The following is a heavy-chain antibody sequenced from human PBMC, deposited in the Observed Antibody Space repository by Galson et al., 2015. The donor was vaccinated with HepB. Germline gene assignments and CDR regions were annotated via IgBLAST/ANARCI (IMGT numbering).Heavy chain of an antibody. CDR2: IYWDDDK. V-gene: IGHV2-5*02. Sequence: PALVKPTQTLTLTCTFSGFSLSTSGVGVGWIRQPPGKALEWLALIYWDDDKRYSPSLKSRLTITKDTSKNQVVLTMTNMDPVDTATYYCAQAAGWELLVYFDYWGQGTLVTVSS. CDR3: AQAAGWELLVYFDY. CDR1: GFSLSTSGVG. D-gene: IGHD1-26*01. J-gene: IGHJ4*02.